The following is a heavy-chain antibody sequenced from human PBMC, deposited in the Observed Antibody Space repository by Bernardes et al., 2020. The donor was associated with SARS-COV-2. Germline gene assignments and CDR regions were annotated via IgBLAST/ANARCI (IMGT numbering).Heavy chain of an antibody. J-gene: IGHJ4*02. CDR3: AKGRDSGYLVPFDY. D-gene: IGHD3-22*01. V-gene: IGHV3-23*01. Sequence: GSLSPPCAASGFTFSCYAMSWVRQAPGKGLELVSVISCSGDRTNYAGSVKGRFTISRDTSKTTLYLQMNSLSAEDTAVYYCAKGRDSGYLVPFDYWGQGSLVTVSS. CDR1: GFTFSCYA. CDR2: ISCSGDRT.